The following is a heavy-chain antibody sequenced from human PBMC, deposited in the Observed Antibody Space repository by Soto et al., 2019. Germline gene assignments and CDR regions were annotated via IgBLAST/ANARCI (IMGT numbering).Heavy chain of an antibody. CDR1: GFIFSDYY. CDR2: ISNSGIT. CDR3: ARENYYKMDV. J-gene: IGHJ6*02. V-gene: IGHV3-11*05. Sequence: QVQLVESGGGLVKPGGSLRLSCAASGFIFSDYYMTWIRQSPGKGLEWISYISNSGITNYADSVKGRFTISRENAKNSLYLQMDSLRAEDTAVYYCARENYYKMDVWGQGTTVTVSS.